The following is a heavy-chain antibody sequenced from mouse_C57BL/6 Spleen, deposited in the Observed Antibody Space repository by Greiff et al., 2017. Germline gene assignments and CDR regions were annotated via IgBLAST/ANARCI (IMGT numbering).Heavy chain of an antibody. J-gene: IGHJ4*01. CDR1: GYNFTSYW. CDR3: ARAYDGRDSFDY. D-gene: IGHD2-3*01. Sequence: QVQLQQPGAELVKPGASVKLSCTASGYNFTSYWMHWVKQRPGRGLEWIGRIDPNSGGTKYNAKFKSKATMTVANTSNTAYMQLSILTSEDSAVYYGARAYDGRDSFDYWGQGTAVTVSS. V-gene: IGHV1-72*01. CDR2: IDPNSGGT.